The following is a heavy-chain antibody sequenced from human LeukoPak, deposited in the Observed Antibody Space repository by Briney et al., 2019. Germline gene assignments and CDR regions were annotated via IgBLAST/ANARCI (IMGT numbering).Heavy chain of an antibody. D-gene: IGHD3-3*01. CDR3: ARVHNDFWSGYYTPYFDY. J-gene: IGHJ4*02. CDR2: IYSDSST. Sequence: PGGSLRLSCAASGFTVSSNYMSWVRQAPGKGLEWVSVIYSDSSTYYADSVKGRFTISRDNSKNTLYLQMNSLRAEDTAVYYCARVHNDFWSGYYTPYFDYWGQGTLVTVSS. CDR1: GFTVSSNY. V-gene: IGHV3-53*05.